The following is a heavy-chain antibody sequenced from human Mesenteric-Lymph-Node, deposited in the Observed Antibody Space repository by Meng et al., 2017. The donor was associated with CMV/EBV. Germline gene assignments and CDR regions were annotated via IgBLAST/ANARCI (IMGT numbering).Heavy chain of an antibody. CDR1: GFTFSDYY. V-gene: IGHV3-66*01. Sequence: LSCAASGFTFSDYYMSWIRQAPGKGLEWVSVMYSDGSTYYADSVKARFTVSRDNFKNMLYLQVSSLRAEDTAVYYCASLRSGNYDESWGQGTLVTVSS. CDR2: MYSDGST. CDR3: ASLRSGNYDES. D-gene: IGHD3-3*01. J-gene: IGHJ4*02.